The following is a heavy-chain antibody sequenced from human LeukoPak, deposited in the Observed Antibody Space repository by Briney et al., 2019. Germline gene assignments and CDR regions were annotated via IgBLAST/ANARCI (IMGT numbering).Heavy chain of an antibody. Sequence: GASVKVSCKASGYTLTSYGISWVRQAPGQGLDWMGWISVNNGNTNYAQILQGRVTMTTDTSTSTTYMELRSLRSDDTAVYYCVRSPVRYFDWSFDYWGQGTLVTVSS. CDR3: VRSPVRYFDWSFDY. D-gene: IGHD3-9*01. CDR1: GYTLTSYG. J-gene: IGHJ4*02. V-gene: IGHV1-18*01. CDR2: ISVNNGNT.